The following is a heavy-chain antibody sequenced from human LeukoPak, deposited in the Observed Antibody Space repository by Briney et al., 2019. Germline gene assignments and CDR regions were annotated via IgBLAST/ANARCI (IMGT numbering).Heavy chain of an antibody. V-gene: IGHV3-74*01. CDR3: ARGKYGSGSYYNVDY. D-gene: IGHD3-10*01. Sequence: PGGSLRLSCAASGFTFSSYWMHWVRQDPGKGLVWVSHINNDGSITNYADSVKGRFTISRDNSKNMLYLEMNSLSTEDTAVYYCARGKYGSGSYYNVDYWGQGTLVTVSS. CDR2: INNDGSIT. CDR1: GFTFSSYW. J-gene: IGHJ4*02.